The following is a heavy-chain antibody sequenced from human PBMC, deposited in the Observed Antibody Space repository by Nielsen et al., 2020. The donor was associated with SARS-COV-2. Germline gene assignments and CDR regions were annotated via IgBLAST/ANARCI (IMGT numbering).Heavy chain of an antibody. CDR1: GFTFSSYA. CDR3: ARLGYSSGKGTYGMDV. V-gene: IGHV3-30*04. Sequence: GGSLRLSCAASGFTFSSYAMHWVRQAPGKGLEWVAVISYDGSNKYYADSVKGRFTISRDNSKNTLYLQMNSLRAEDTAVYYCARLGYSSGKGTYGMDVWGQGTTVTVSS. D-gene: IGHD6-19*01. CDR2: ISYDGSNK. J-gene: IGHJ6*02.